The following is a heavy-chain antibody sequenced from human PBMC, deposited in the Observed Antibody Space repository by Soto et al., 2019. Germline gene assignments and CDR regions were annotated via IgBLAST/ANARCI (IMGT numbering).Heavy chain of an antibody. V-gene: IGHV3-30-3*01. CDR2: ISYDGTNK. Sequence: QVQLEESGGGVVQPGRSLRLSCAASGFTFSSYTMHWVRQAPGKGLEWVAVISYDGTNKYYADSVKGRYTISRDNSNNTLYLQMSSLRAEDTAVYYCARDHRIQLWFDLGRLDSLGQGTLVTVSS. CDR1: GFTFSSYT. D-gene: IGHD5-18*01. J-gene: IGHJ4*02. CDR3: ARDHRIQLWFDLGRLDS.